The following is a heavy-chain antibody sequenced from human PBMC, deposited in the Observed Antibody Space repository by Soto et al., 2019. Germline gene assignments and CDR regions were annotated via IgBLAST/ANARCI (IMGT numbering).Heavy chain of an antibody. V-gene: IGHV4-39*01. Sequence: SETLSLTCSFSVVSISSSSYYCGWIRQPPWKGLEWIGSMYYGGSTYYNPSLKSRGNISVDTSKNQFSLKLSSVTAADTAVYYCARHNRIAVRPKVWFHPWGQGTLVTVSS. J-gene: IGHJ5*02. CDR3: ARHNRIAVRPKVWFHP. CDR1: VVSISSSSYY. D-gene: IGHD6-6*01. CDR2: MYYGGST.